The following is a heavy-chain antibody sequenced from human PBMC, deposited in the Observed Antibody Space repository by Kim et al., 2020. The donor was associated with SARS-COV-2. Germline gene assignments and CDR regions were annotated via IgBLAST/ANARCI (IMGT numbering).Heavy chain of an antibody. V-gene: IGHV4-59*12. CDR1: GGSISSSY. CDR2: IYSSGTT. CDR3: ARDKPEYCSGGICHIYFDY. J-gene: IGHJ4*02. Sequence: SETLSLTCTVSGGSISSSYWSWVRQPPGKKLEWIGYIYSSGTTNSNPSLKSRVTMLVDTAKNQFSLKLSSVTAADTAVYFCARDKPEYCSGGICHIYFDYWGQGTLVTVSS. D-gene: IGHD2-15*01.